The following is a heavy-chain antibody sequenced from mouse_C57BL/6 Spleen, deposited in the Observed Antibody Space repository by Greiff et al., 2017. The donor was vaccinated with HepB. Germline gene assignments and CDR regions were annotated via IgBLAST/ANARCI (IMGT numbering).Heavy chain of an antibody. D-gene: IGHD3-1*01. V-gene: IGHV1-82*01. J-gene: IGHJ4*01. CDR1: GYAFSSSW. Sequence: QVQLQQSGPELVKPGASVKISCKASGYAFSSSWMNWVKQRPGKGLEWIGRIYPGDGDTNYNGKFKGKATLTADKSSSTAYMQLSSLTSEDSAVYFSAREIQLRLQGAMDYWGQGTSVTVSS. CDR2: IYPGDGDT. CDR3: AREIQLRLQGAMDY.